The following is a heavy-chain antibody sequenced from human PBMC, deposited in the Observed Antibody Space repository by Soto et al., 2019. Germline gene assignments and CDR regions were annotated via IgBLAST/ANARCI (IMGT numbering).Heavy chain of an antibody. D-gene: IGHD5-18*01. V-gene: IGHV3-74*01. CDR3: ARDVQLQSFDY. Sequence: EVQLVESGGVLVQPGGSLRLSCAASGFTFSSYWLHWVRQAPGKGLVWVSRINNDGDSTSYADSVKGRFTISRDNAKNTLYLQMNSLRAEDTAVYYCARDVQLQSFDYWGQGALVTVSS. J-gene: IGHJ4*02. CDR1: GFTFSSYW. CDR2: INNDGDST.